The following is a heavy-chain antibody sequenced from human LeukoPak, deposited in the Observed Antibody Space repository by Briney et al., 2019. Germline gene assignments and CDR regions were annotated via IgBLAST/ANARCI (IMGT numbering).Heavy chain of an antibody. J-gene: IGHJ4*02. Sequence: GGSLRLSCTASKFTFSNYGMQWVRQAPGKGLEWVAVISSDGGTKYYADSVKGRFTLSRDNSRNTLDLQMNSLGPVDTAVYYCAKEYDSGGYGAYFDYWGRGTLVTVSS. D-gene: IGHD3-10*01. CDR1: KFTFSNYG. CDR3: AKEYDSGGYGAYFDY. CDR2: ISSDGGTK. V-gene: IGHV3-30*18.